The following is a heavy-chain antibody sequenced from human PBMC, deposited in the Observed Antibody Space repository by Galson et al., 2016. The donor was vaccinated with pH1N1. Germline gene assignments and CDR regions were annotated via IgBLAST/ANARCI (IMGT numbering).Heavy chain of an antibody. D-gene: IGHD3-16*01. CDR3: TTDADDPMDV. CDR1: GLIFKNFA. V-gene: IGHV3-33*01. J-gene: IGHJ6*04. CDR2: ICMDGTGQ. Sequence: SLRLSCAASGLIFKNFAMHWVRQAPGKGLEWVAFICMDGTGQKYADSVKGRFIISRDNSKNTLYLQMNSLGDEDTAIYYCTTDADDPMDVWGIGTTVTVSP.